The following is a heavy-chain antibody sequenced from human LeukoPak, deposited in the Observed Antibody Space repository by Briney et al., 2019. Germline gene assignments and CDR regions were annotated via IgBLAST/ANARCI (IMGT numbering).Heavy chain of an antibody. Sequence: SVKVSCKASGGTLSSYAISWVRQAPGQGLEWMGGIIPIFGTANYAQKFQGRVTITTDESTSTAYMELSSPRSEDTAVYYCARVIGRDGYNSWGQGTLVTVSS. CDR3: ARVIGRDGYNS. CDR1: GGTLSSYA. J-gene: IGHJ4*02. D-gene: IGHD5-24*01. V-gene: IGHV1-69*05. CDR2: IIPIFGTA.